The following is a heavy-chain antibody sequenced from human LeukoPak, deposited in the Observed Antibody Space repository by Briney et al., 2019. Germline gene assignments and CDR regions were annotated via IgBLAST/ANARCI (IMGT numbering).Heavy chain of an antibody. D-gene: IGHD4-23*01. CDR2: ISGSGGST. J-gene: IGHJ4*02. V-gene: IGHV3-23*01. CDR3: ARDQNGGVAY. CDR1: GFTFNSYA. Sequence: GGSLRLSCAASGFTFNSYAMNWVRQAPGKGLEWVSTISGSGGSTYYADSVKGRFTISRDNSKNTLYLQMNSLRAEDTALYYCARDQNGGVAYWGQGTLVTVSS.